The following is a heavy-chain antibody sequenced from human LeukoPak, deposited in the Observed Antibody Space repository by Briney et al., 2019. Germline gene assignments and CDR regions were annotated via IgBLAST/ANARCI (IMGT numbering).Heavy chain of an antibody. V-gene: IGHV3-48*04. D-gene: IGHD2-15*01. CDR2: ITSSSSI. Sequence: GGSLRLSCAASGFTFSSYSLNWVRQAPGKGLEWVSYITSSSSIYYADSVKGRFTISRDNAKNSLYLQMNSLRAEDTAMYYCARDYCSGGRCYSVDYWGQGTLVTVSS. J-gene: IGHJ4*02. CDR3: ARDYCSGGRCYSVDY. CDR1: GFTFSSYS.